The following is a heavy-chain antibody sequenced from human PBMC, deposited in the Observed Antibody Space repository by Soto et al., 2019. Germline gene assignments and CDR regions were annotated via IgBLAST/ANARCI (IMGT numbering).Heavy chain of an antibody. J-gene: IGHJ5*02. CDR2: IYNWGST. CDR1: NSSISNDY. Sequence: PSETLSLTCSVSNSSISNDYWGWIRQPPGKGLEWIGYIYNWGSTNYSPSLKSRVTISVDTSKNQFSLRMSAVTVADTAIYYCAKLAGSPPRAADPWGQGTLVTVSS. D-gene: IGHD1-1*01. V-gene: IGHV4-59*03. CDR3: AKLAGSPPRAADP.